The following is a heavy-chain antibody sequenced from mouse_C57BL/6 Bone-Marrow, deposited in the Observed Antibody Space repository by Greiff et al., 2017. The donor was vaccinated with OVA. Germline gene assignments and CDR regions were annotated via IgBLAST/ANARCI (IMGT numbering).Heavy chain of an antibody. CDR2: IYPGSGNT. CDR3: ARGKNSNYGFSWFAY. Sequence: QVQLKESGAELVRPGASVKLSCKASGYTFTDYYINWVKQRPGQGLEWIARIYPGSGNTYYNEKFKGKATLTAEKSSSTAYMQLSSLTSEDSAVYFCARGKNSNYGFSWFAYWGQGTLVTVSA. V-gene: IGHV1-76*01. J-gene: IGHJ3*01. CDR1: GYTFTDYY. D-gene: IGHD2-5*01.